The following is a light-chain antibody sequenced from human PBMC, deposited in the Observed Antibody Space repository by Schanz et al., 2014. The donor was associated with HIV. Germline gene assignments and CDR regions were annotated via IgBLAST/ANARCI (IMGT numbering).Light chain of an antibody. J-gene: IGLJ2*01. CDR1: SSDVGSYNL. V-gene: IGLV2-14*02. Sequence: QSALTQPASVSGSPGQSITISCTGTSSDVGSYNLVSWYQQHPGKAPKLMIYDVSNRPSGVSTRFSGSKSGNTASLTISGLQADDEADYYCSSSAGNNKLLFGGGTKLTVL. CDR3: SSSAGNNKLL. CDR2: DVS.